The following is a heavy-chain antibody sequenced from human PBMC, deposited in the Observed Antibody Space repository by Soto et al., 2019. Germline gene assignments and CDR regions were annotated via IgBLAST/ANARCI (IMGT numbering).Heavy chain of an antibody. Sequence: QVQLQQWGAGLLKPSETLSLTCAVYGGSFSGYYWSWIRQPPGKGLEWIGEINHSGSTNYNPSLKGRGTISVDTSKNQFSLKLSSVTAAVTAVYYCARGSHSAGYSSGWYFRHWGQGTLVTVSS. V-gene: IGHV4-34*01. CDR3: ARGSHSAGYSSGWYFRH. CDR1: GGSFSGYY. CDR2: INHSGST. D-gene: IGHD6-19*01. J-gene: IGHJ1*01.